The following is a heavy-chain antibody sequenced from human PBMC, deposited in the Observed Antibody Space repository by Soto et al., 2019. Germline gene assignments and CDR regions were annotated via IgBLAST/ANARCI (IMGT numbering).Heavy chain of an antibody. V-gene: IGHV1-69*12. J-gene: IGHJ5*02. CDR3: ARGGFWSGYYSWFDP. CDR2: IIPLFGTT. Sequence: QVQLVQSGAEVKKPGSSVKVSCKTSGGTISNYAISWVRQAPGQGLEWMGGIIPLFGTTNYAQKFQGRVTITADESTXTAYMELSSLRSEDTAVYYCARGGFWSGYYSWFDPWGQGTLVTVSS. CDR1: GGTISNYA. D-gene: IGHD3-3*01.